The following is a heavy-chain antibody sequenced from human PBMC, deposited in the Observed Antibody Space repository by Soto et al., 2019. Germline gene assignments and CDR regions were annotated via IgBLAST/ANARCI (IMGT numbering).Heavy chain of an antibody. V-gene: IGHV3-48*01. CDR2: ITSRSDII. D-gene: IGHD2-21*01. CDR3: ARRGGGEGPVYDY. CDR1: GFSFSSYS. J-gene: IGHJ4*02. Sequence: PGGSVRLSCAASGFSFSSYSMNWVRQAPGKGLEWISYITSRSDIIYYADSVKGRFTVSRDNAKNSLYLHMHSLRGEETAVYYCARRGGGEGPVYDYWGQGHLVTVSS.